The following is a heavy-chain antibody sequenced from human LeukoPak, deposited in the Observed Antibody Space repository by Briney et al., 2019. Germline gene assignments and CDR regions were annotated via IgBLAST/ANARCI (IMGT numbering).Heavy chain of an antibody. D-gene: IGHD3-10*01. J-gene: IGHJ4*02. V-gene: IGHV3-21*01. CDR2: ISGGAGPL. Sequence: GGSLRLSCAASGFTFSSYSMSWVRQAPGKWLEWVSSISGGAGPLYYADSVKGRFTISRDNAKSSLYLQMHSLRAEDTAVYYCARGIRPDYWAREPWSPSPQ. CDR1: GFTFSSYS. CDR3: ARGIRPDY.